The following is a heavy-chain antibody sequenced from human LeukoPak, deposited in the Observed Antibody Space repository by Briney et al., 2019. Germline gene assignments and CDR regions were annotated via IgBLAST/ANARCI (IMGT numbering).Heavy chain of an antibody. J-gene: IGHJ4*02. CDR3: AGYDHTNFLAY. CDR1: GGSIGYNY. CDR2: ISSSGSI. V-gene: IGHV4-59*13. Sequence: SETLSLTCTVSGGSIGYNYWNWIRQSPERGLEWIGYISSSGSIDYTPSLRSRVTMSLDTSKNHLSLNLRSVSAADTAIYYCAGYDHTNFLAYWGQGILVTVSS. D-gene: IGHD1-14*01.